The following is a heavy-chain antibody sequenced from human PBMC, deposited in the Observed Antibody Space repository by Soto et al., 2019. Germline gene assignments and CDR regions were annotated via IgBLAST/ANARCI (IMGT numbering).Heavy chain of an antibody. Sequence: SVQVSCNASGGTFSSYAISWVRQAPGQGREWVGGIIPIFGTANNAQKFQGRVTITADESTSTAYMELSSLRTEDTAVYYCARHWDYGSGSYYETPFYYYYYGMDVWGQGTTVTVSS. D-gene: IGHD3-10*01. J-gene: IGHJ6*02. CDR2: IIPIFGTA. V-gene: IGHV1-69*13. CDR1: GGTFSSYA. CDR3: ARHWDYGSGSYYETPFYYYYYGMDV.